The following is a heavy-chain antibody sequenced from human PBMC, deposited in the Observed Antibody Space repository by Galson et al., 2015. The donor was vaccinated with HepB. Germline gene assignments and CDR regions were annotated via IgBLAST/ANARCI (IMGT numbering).Heavy chain of an antibody. CDR1: GFTFSNHA. Sequence: SLRLSCAGSGFTFSNHAMQWVRQAPGRGLEWVAIIWYDGSGKYYADSVKGRFTISRDNSKNTVYLEMNSLRVEDTAVYFCARDMTEHSYVFYGMDVWGQGTTVTVS. J-gene: IGHJ6*02. CDR3: ARDMTEHSYVFYGMDV. D-gene: IGHD3-16*01. CDR2: IWYDGSGK. V-gene: IGHV3-33*08.